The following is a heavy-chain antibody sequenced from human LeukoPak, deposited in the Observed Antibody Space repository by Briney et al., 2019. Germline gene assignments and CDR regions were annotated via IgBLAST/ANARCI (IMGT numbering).Heavy chain of an antibody. CDR3: ARVISSWDGFDY. Sequence: ASVKVSCKASGYTFTSYYMHWVRQAPGQGLEWMGIINPSGGSTSYAQKFQGRVTMTRDMSTSTVYMEPSSLRSEDTAVYYCARVISSWDGFDYWGQGTLVTVSS. V-gene: IGHV1-46*01. CDR2: INPSGGST. CDR1: GYTFTSYY. J-gene: IGHJ4*02. D-gene: IGHD6-13*01.